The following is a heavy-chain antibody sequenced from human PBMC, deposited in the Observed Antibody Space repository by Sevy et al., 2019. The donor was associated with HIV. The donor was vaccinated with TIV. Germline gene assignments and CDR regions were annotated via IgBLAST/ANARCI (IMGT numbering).Heavy chain of an antibody. D-gene: IGHD2-2*02. CDR1: GFTFSRNA. CDR3: AEVGYCSSTSCYSIYNGMDV. CDR2: ITGSGGRT. Sequence: GGSLRLSCAASGFTFSRNAMSWVRQAPGKGLEWASGITGSGGRTYYADSVKGRFTISRDNSKNTLYLQMNSLRVEDTAVYYCAEVGYCSSTSCYSIYNGMDVWGQGTTVTVSS. V-gene: IGHV3-23*01. J-gene: IGHJ6*02.